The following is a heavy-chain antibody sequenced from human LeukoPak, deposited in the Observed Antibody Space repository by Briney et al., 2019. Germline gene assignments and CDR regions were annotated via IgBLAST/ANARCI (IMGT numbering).Heavy chain of an antibody. CDR1: GGSISSYY. D-gene: IGHD1-26*01. J-gene: IGHJ3*02. V-gene: IGHV4-59*01. CDR2: IYYNGST. Sequence: NPSETLSLTCTVSGGSISSYYWSWIRQPPGKGLEWIGYIYYNGSTNYNPSLKSRVTISVDTSKNQFSLKPSSVTAADTAVYYCAREGGSYYLDAFDIWGQGTMVTVSS. CDR3: AREGGSYYLDAFDI.